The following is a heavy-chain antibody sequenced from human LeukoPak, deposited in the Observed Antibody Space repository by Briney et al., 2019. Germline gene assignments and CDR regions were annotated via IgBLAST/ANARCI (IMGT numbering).Heavy chain of an antibody. V-gene: IGHV3-74*01. J-gene: IGHJ4*02. Sequence: GGSLRLSCAASGFTFVSYWMHWVRQAAGKGLVWVSRINGYGSSTDFADSVKGRFTISRDNAKNTLYLQMNSLRAEDTAVYYCARDAPGNTALDYWGQGTLVTVSS. CDR3: ARDAPGNTALDY. D-gene: IGHD5-18*01. CDR1: GFTFVSYW. CDR2: INGYGSST.